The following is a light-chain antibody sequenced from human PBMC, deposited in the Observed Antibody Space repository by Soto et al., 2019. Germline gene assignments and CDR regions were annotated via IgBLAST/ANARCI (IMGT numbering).Light chain of an antibody. V-gene: IGKV1-5*03. J-gene: IGKJ1*01. CDR1: QTISSW. CDR3: QHYNSYSEA. CDR2: KAS. Sequence: IQMTQSPSTLPATVGDRVPLTCRASQTISSWLAWYQQKPGKAPKLLIYKASTLKSGVPSRFSGSGSGTEFTLTISSLQPDDFATYYCQHYNSYSEAFGQRAKVDI.